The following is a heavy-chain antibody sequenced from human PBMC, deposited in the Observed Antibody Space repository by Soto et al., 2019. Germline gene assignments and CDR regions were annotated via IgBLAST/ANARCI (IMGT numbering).Heavy chain of an antibody. D-gene: IGHD2-21*02. CDR3: TRDGDGRMTTNPYYYYGMDV. V-gene: IGHV4-59*01. CDR1: GGSISGYY. J-gene: IGHJ6*02. Sequence: SETLSLTCTVSGGSISGYYWSWIRQPPGKGLEWIGNVYYSGGAKYNPSVKRRVSVSVDTSKNQFSLNLSSVTAADTAVYYCTRDGDGRMTTNPYYYYGMDVWGPGITVTVSS. CDR2: VYYSGGA.